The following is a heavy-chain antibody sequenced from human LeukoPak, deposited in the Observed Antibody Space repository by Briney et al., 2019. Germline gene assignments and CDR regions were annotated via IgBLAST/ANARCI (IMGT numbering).Heavy chain of an antibody. V-gene: IGHV4-31*03. J-gene: IGHJ6*02. CDR2: IYYSGST. Sequence: SETLSLTCTVSGGXISSGTCYWSWIRQHPGTGLEWLGYIYYSGSTYYNPSLKSRVTISVDTSKNQFSLKLSSVTAADTAVYYCARIDYGESDSYGMDVWGQGTTVTVSS. CDR1: GGXISSGTCY. CDR3: ARIDYGESDSYGMDV. D-gene: IGHD4-17*01.